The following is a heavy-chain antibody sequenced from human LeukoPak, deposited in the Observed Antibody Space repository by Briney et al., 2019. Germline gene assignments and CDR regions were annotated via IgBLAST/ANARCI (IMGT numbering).Heavy chain of an antibody. V-gene: IGHV4-39*02. CDR3: ARERSGYYYLSPDFFDY. CDR2: VYYTGST. CDR1: GGTLSSTTYY. J-gene: IGHJ4*02. D-gene: IGHD3-22*01. Sequence: PSETLSLTCTVSGGTLSSTTYYWGWVRQPPGRGLEWIGSVYYTGSTYYNPSLKSRVTISVDMSKIQFSLNLSSVTVADTAVYYCARERSGYYYLSPDFFDYWGQGTLVTVSS.